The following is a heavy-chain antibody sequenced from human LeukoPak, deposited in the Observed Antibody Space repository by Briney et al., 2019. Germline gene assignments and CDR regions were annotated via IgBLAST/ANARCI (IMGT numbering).Heavy chain of an antibody. CDR2: IKQDGSEK. J-gene: IGHJ6*03. V-gene: IGHV3-7*01. CDR3: ATVRSNYYYYYMDV. Sequence: GGSLRLSCAAAGFTLSSYWMTWVRQAPGKGLEWVANIKQDGSEKYYVDSVKGRFTISRDNAKNSLYLQMNSLRAGDTPVYYCATVRSNYYYYYMDVWGKGTTITVSS. D-gene: IGHD1-14*01. CDR1: GFTLSSYW.